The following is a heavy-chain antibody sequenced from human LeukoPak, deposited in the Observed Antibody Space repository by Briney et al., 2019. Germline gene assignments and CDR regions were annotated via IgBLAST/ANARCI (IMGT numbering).Heavy chain of an antibody. CDR2: IYYSGST. V-gene: IGHV4-59*08. Sequence: SETLSLTCTVSGGSISSYYWGWIRQPPGKGLEWIGYIYYSGSTNYTPSLKSRVTISVDTSKNQFSLKLNSVTAADTAVYYCARRPYYYDSSGYYKGYFDYWGQGTLVTVSS. CDR1: GGSISSYY. D-gene: IGHD3-22*01. J-gene: IGHJ4*02. CDR3: ARRPYYYDSSGYYKGYFDY.